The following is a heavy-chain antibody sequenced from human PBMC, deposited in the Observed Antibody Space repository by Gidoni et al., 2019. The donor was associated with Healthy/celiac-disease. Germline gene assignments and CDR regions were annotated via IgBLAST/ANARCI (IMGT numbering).Heavy chain of an antibody. J-gene: IGHJ6*02. Sequence: EVQLVESGGGLVQPGRSLRLSCTASGFTFGDYAMSWFRQAPGKGLEWVGFIRSKAYGGTTEYAASVKGRFTISRDDSKSIAYLQMNSLKTEDTAVYYCTRTSPRDYYYYGMDVWGQGTTVTVSS. CDR3: TRTSPRDYYYYGMDV. CDR2: IRSKAYGGTT. V-gene: IGHV3-49*03. CDR1: GFTFGDYA.